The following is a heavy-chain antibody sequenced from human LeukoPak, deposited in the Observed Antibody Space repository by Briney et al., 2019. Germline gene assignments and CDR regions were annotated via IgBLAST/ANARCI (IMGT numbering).Heavy chain of an antibody. D-gene: IGHD2-2*01. V-gene: IGHV4-39*01. J-gene: IGHJ4*02. CDR3: ARARGYCSSTSCYFDY. CDR1: GGSISSNSYY. CDR2: IYYSGTT. Sequence: PSETLSLTCSVSGGSISSNSYYWGWIRQPPGKGLEWIGTIYYSGTTYYNPSLKSRVTISVDTSKNQFSLKLSSVTAADTAVYYCARARGYCSSTSCYFDYWGQGTLVTVSS.